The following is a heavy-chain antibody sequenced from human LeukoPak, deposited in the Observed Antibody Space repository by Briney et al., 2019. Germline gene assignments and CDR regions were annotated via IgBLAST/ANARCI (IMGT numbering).Heavy chain of an antibody. J-gene: IGHJ6*02. CDR1: GFTFSGSA. CDR3: TRHSYYAAREYGMDV. D-gene: IGHD3-10*01. Sequence: GGSLRLSCAASGFTFSGSAMHWVRQASGKGLEWVGRIRSKANSYATAYAASVKGRFTIFRDDSKNTAYLQMNSLKTEDTAVYYCTRHSYYAAREYGMDVWGQGTTVTVSS. V-gene: IGHV3-73*01. CDR2: IRSKANSYAT.